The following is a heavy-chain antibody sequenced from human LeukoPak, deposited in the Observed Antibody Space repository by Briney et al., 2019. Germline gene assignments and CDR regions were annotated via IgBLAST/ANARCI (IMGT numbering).Heavy chain of an antibody. V-gene: IGHV3-11*01. CDR3: ARGQYDRSPFLQH. CDR1: GFTFSDYY. CDR2: ISSSGSII. D-gene: IGHD3-22*01. Sequence: GGSLRLSCAASGFTFSDYYMSWIRRAPGKGLEWVSYISSSGSIIYYADSVKGRFTISRDNAKNSMYLQMNSLRAEDTAVYYCARGQYDRSPFLQHWGQGTLVTVSS. J-gene: IGHJ1*01.